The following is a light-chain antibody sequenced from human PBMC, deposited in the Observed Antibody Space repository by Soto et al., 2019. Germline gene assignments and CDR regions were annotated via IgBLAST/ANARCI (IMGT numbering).Light chain of an antibody. J-gene: IGKJ1*01. CDR3: QQRKEWPKT. V-gene: IGKV3-11*01. CDR2: DAF. CDR1: QSVSTY. Sequence: EMVLTQSPATLSLSPGERATLSCRASQSVSTYLAWYQQQPGQGPRLLIDDAFHKATGIPAKFSGSGSGTDFTLTITSLEPEDFAVYYCQQRKEWPKTLGQGTKVEMK.